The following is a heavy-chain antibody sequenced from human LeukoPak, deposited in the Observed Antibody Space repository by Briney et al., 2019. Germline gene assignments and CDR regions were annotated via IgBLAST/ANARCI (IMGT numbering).Heavy chain of an antibody. CDR1: GGSISSSSYY. D-gene: IGHD3-9*01. CDR2: VYYSGST. J-gene: IGHJ4*02. V-gene: IGHV4-39*07. CDR3: ARDLSFDWFPYYFDY. Sequence: SETLSLTCTVSGGSISSSSYYWGWIRQPPGKGLEWIGSVYYSGSTYYNPSLKSRVTISVDTSKNQFSLKVSSVTAADTAIYYCARDLSFDWFPYYFDYWGQGILVTVSS.